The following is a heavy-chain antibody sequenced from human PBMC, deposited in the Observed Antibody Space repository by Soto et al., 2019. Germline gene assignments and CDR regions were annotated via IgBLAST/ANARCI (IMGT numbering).Heavy chain of an antibody. CDR2: ISFDGSNS. CDR1: GFTFMSYA. J-gene: IGHJ4*02. D-gene: IGHD6-19*01. Sequence: QVQLVESGGGVVQPGRSLRLSCTDSGFTFMSYAMHWVRQAPGKGLEWLAVISFDGSNSYYADSVKGRFTVSRDNSKRTLYLQMNSLRDEDTAVYYCARDPGASGTQWLTFDYWGQGALVTVSS. CDR3: ARDPGASGTQWLTFDY. V-gene: IGHV3-30*04.